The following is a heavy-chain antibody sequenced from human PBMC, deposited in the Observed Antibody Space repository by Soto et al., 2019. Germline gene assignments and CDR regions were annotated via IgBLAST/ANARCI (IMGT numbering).Heavy chain of an antibody. J-gene: IGHJ4*02. CDR2: TYYRSKWYN. Sequence: SQTLSLTCAISGDSVSSNSAAWNWIRQSPSRGLEWLGRTYYRSKWYNDYAVSVKSRITINPDTSKNQFSLQLNSVTPEDTAVYYCARDGPTFGRSSCIFDNWGQGTLVTVSS. CDR3: ARDGPTFGRSSCIFDN. D-gene: IGHD6-6*01. CDR1: GDSVSSNSAA. V-gene: IGHV6-1*01.